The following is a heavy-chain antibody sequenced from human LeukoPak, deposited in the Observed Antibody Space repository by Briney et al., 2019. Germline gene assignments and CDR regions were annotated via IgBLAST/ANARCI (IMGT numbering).Heavy chain of an antibody. CDR3: ARGGDYAEYDY. Sequence: GGSLRLSCAASGFTFSSYAMHWVRQAPGKGLEWVAVISYDGSNKYYADSVKGRFTISRDSSKNTLYLQMNSLRAEDTAVYYCARGGDYAEYDYWGQGTLVTVSS. V-gene: IGHV3-30-3*01. CDR1: GFTFSSYA. D-gene: IGHD4-17*01. J-gene: IGHJ4*02. CDR2: ISYDGSNK.